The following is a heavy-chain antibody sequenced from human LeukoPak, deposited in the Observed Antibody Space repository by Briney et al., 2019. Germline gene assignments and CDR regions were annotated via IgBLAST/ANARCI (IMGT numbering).Heavy chain of an antibody. V-gene: IGHV4-59*01. CDR2: IYYSGST. CDR3: ARGRGYCSSTSCHDAFDI. D-gene: IGHD2-2*01. J-gene: IGHJ3*02. CDR1: GGSISSYY. Sequence: SETLSLTCTVSGGSISSYYWSWIRQPPGKGLEWIGYIYYSGSTNYNPSLKSRVTISVDTSKNQFSLKLSSVTAADTAVYYCARGRGYCSSTSCHDAFDIWGQGTMVTVSS.